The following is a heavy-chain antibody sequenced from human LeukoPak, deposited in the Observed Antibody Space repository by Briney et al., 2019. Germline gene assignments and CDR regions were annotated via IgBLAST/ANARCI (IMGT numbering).Heavy chain of an antibody. Sequence: ASVKVSCKASGGTFSSYAITWVRQAPGQGLEWMGGIIPIFGTANYAQKFQGRVTITADESTSTAYMELSSLRSEDTAVYYCARDGGPDHYDNSGYFPYFDSWGQGTLVTVSS. V-gene: IGHV1-69*01. CDR2: IIPIFGTA. CDR3: ARDGGPDHYDNSGYFPYFDS. CDR1: GGTFSSYA. D-gene: IGHD3-22*01. J-gene: IGHJ4*02.